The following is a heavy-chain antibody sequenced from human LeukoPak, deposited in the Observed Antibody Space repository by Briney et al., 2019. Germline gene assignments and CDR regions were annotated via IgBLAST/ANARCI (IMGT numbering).Heavy chain of an antibody. Sequence: ASVKVSYTASGYTFTDYYLHWVRQAPGQGFEWMGWINPNSGDTNYAQKFQGRVTMTRDTSISTAHMEMSRLRSDDTAVYYCARANFLYCSSTTCLFDYWGQGTLVTVSS. CDR1: GYTFTDYY. CDR2: INPNSGDT. D-gene: IGHD2-2*01. V-gene: IGHV1-2*02. J-gene: IGHJ4*02. CDR3: ARANFLYCSSTTCLFDY.